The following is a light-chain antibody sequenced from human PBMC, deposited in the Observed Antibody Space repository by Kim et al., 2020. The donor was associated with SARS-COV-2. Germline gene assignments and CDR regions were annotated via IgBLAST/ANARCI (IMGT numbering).Light chain of an antibody. CDR3: QSYDSSLSVG. CDR2: GNS. CDR1: SSNIGAGYD. J-gene: IGLJ1*01. Sequence: QSVLTQPPSVSGAPGQRVTISCTGSSSNIGAGYDVHWYQQLPGTAPKLLIYGNSNRPSGVPDRFSGSKSGTSASLAITGLQAEDEADYYCQSYDSSLSVGFGRGTRVTVL. V-gene: IGLV1-40*01.